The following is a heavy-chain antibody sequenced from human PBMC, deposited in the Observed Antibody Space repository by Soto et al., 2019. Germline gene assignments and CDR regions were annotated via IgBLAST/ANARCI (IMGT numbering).Heavy chain of an antibody. D-gene: IGHD3-10*01. CDR3: AKDRGSYYYGSGSLQYYFDY. Sequence: GSLRLSCAASGFTFSSYAMSWVRQAPGKGLEWVSAISGSGGSTYYADSVKGRFTISRDNSKNTLYLQMNSLRAEDTAVYYCAKDRGSYYYGSGSLQYYFDYWGQGTLVTVSS. CDR2: ISGSGGST. J-gene: IGHJ4*02. V-gene: IGHV3-23*01. CDR1: GFTFSSYA.